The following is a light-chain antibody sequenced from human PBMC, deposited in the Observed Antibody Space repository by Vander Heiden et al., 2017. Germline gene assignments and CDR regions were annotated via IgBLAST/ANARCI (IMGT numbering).Light chain of an antibody. CDR3: SSYTSSSTYV. V-gene: IGLV2-14*01. CDR2: EVS. Sequence: QSALTQPASVSGSPGQSITISCTRTSSDVGGYNYVSWYQQHPGKAPKLMIYEVSNRPSGVSNRFSGSKSGNTASLTISGLQAEDEADYYCSSYTSSSTYVFGTGTKVTAL. J-gene: IGLJ1*01. CDR1: SSDVGGYNY.